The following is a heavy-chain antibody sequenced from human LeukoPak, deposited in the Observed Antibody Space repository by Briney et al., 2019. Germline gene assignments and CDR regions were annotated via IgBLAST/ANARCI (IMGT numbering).Heavy chain of an antibody. CDR3: VKITSVTGGDC. D-gene: IGHD1-1*01. V-gene: IGHV3-64D*09. CDR2: ISNNGGSS. CDR1: GFTCSAYA. J-gene: IGHJ4*02. Sequence: GGSLRLSCSASGFTCSAYAMYWVRQAPGKGLEYVSGISNNGGSSFYADSVKGRFTISRDNSKNTLYLQMSSLRAEDTAVYYCVKITSVTGGDCWGQGTRLTVSS.